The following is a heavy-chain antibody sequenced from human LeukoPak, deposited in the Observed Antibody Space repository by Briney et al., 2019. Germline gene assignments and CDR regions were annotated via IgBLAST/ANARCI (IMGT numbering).Heavy chain of an antibody. CDR2: IYENDEK. Sequence: SGPTLVNPTQTLTLTCTFSGFSLSTGGVGVGWIRQPPGEALEWLGVIYENDEKRYSSSLQNRLSITKDTSKNQVVLTMANMYPVDTATYYCAHRHRGVASDVWGQGTMVTVSS. J-gene: IGHJ3*01. V-gene: IGHV2-5*01. CDR3: AHRHRGVASDV. D-gene: IGHD2-15*01. CDR1: GFSLSTGGVG.